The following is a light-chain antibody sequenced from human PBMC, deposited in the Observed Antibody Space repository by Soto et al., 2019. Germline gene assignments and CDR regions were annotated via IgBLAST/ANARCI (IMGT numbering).Light chain of an antibody. V-gene: IGKV1-17*01. CDR3: LQHNTYPWT. J-gene: IGKJ1*01. CDR2: AAS. CDR1: QGSGYD. Sequence: DIQMTQSPSSLSASVGDRVIITCRASQGSGYDLGWYQQKPGKAPKRLIYAASTLQSGVPSRFSGSGSGTDFTLTSSSLQPDDFASYYCLQHNTYPWTCGTGTQVEVK.